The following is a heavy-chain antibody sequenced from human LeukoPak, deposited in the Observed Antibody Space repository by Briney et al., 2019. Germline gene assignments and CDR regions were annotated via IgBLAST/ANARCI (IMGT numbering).Heavy chain of an antibody. D-gene: IGHD1-26*01. CDR1: GGTFSSYT. V-gene: IGHV1-69*02. J-gene: IGHJ1*01. Sequence: SVKVSCKASGGTFSSYTISWVRQAPGQGLEWMGRIIPILGIANYAQKFQGRVTITADKSTSTAYMELSSLRSEDTAVYYCARALIVGATIGAFQHWGQGTPVTVSS. CDR2: IIPILGIA. CDR3: ARALIVGATIGAFQH.